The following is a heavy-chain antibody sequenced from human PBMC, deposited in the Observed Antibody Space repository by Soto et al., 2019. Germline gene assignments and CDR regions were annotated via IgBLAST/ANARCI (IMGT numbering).Heavy chain of an antibody. D-gene: IGHD3-3*01. CDR3: ARGGNDFWSGYSLWFDP. CDR1: GGSISSGGYY. CDR2: IYYSGST. V-gene: IGHV4-31*03. J-gene: IGHJ5*02. Sequence: QVQLQESGPGLVKPSQTLSLTCTVSGGSISSGGYYWSWIRQHPGKGLEWIGYIYYSGSTYYNPSLKSRVTISVDTSKNQFSLKLSSVTAADTAVYYCARGGNDFWSGYSLWFDPWGQGTLVTVSS.